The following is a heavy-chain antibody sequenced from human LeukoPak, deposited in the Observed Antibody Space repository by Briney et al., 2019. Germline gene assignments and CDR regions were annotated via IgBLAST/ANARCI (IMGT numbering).Heavy chain of an antibody. CDR1: GFTFSSYD. Sequence: GGSLKLSCTASGFTFSSYDMNWVRQATGQGLEWMSAMNPNSGNAGYAQKFQGRVTMTRNTSISTAYMDLSSLKSEDTAVYYSARGNLLYRSSWYEDAFDIWGQGTMVTVSS. V-gene: IGHV1-8*01. CDR2: MNPNSGNA. CDR3: ARGNLLYRSSWYEDAFDI. J-gene: IGHJ3*02. D-gene: IGHD6-13*01.